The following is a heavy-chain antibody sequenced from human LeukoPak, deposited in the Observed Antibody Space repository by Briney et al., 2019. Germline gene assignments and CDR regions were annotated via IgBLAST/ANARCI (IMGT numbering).Heavy chain of an antibody. Sequence: GRSLRLSCAASGFTFSSYGMHWVRQAPGKGLEWVAVIWYDGSNKYYADSVKGRFTISRDNSKNTLYLQMNSLRAEDTAVYYCAKGGSSSSWPYWGQGTLVTVSS. CDR1: GFTFSSYG. J-gene: IGHJ4*02. V-gene: IGHV3-33*06. CDR3: AKGGSSSSWPY. D-gene: IGHD6-13*01. CDR2: IWYDGSNK.